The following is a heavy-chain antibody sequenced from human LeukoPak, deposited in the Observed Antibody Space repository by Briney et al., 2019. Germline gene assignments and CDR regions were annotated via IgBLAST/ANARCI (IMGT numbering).Heavy chain of an antibody. CDR3: ASFSIAAAFIDY. J-gene: IGHJ4*02. D-gene: IGHD6-13*01. CDR1: GGSFSGYY. Sequence: SETLSLTCAVYGGSFSGYYWSWIRQPPGKGLEWIGEINHSGSTNYNPSLKSRVTMSVDTSKNQFSLKLSSVTAADTAVYYCASFSIAAAFIDYWGQGTLVTVSS. CDR2: INHSGST. V-gene: IGHV4-34*01.